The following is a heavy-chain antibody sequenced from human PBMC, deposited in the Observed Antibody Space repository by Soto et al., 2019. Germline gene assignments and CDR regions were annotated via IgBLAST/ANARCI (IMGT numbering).Heavy chain of an antibody. D-gene: IGHD1-1*01. V-gene: IGHV3-30*18. J-gene: IGHJ4*02. CDR1: GFTFSSYG. CDR3: AKAGPGRSTGMGY. Sequence: QVQLVESGGGVVQPGRSLRLSCAASGFTFSSYGMHWVRQAPGKGLEWVAVISYDGSNKYYADSVKGRFIISRDNSKNTLYLQMNSLRADDTAVYYCAKAGPGRSTGMGYWGQGTLVTVSS. CDR2: ISYDGSNK.